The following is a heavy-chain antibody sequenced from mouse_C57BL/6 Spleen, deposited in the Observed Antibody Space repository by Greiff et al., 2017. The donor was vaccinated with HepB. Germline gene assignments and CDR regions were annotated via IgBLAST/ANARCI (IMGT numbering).Heavy chain of an antibody. Sequence: VKLQESGAELVRPGASVTLSCKASGYTFTDYEMHWVKQTPVHGLEWIGAIDPETGGTAYNQKFKGKAILTADKSSSTAYMELRSLTSEDSAVYYCDSNLAWFAYWGQGTLVTVSA. V-gene: IGHV1-15*01. J-gene: IGHJ3*01. CDR1: GYTFTDYE. CDR3: DSNLAWFAY. CDR2: IDPETGGT. D-gene: IGHD2-5*01.